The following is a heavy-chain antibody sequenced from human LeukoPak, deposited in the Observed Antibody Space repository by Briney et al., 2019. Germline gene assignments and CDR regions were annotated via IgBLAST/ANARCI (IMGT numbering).Heavy chain of an antibody. CDR3: AREHFDSSGYYH. V-gene: IGHV4-39*07. Sequence: PSETLSLTCTVSGGSISSSNYYWGWIRQPPGKGLEWIGSIYYTGNTYYNPSLKSRVIIVVDTSKNQISLKLSSVTAADTAVYYCAREHFDSSGYYHWGQGTLVTVSS. CDR1: GGSISSSNYY. D-gene: IGHD3-22*01. CDR2: IYYTGNT. J-gene: IGHJ4*02.